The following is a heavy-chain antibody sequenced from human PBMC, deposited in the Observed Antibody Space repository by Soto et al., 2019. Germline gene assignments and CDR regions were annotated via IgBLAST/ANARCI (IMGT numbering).Heavy chain of an antibody. D-gene: IGHD3-9*01. CDR3: VRRVSRRYFDS. CDR1: GFNLNDYY. J-gene: IGHJ4*02. CDR2: ISSLNQYN. Sequence: QEQLVESGGGLVKPGGSLRLSCAASGFNLNDYYMSWIRQAPGKGLEYIAYISSLNQYNNYADSVKGRFTISIDNAKNALELQMSSLRSEDTAVYYCVRRVSRRYFDSWVRGTLVSVSS. V-gene: IGHV3-11*06.